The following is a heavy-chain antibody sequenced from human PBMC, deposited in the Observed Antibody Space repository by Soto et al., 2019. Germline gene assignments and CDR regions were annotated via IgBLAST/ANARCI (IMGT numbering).Heavy chain of an antibody. V-gene: IGHV4-39*01. D-gene: IGHD5-18*01. J-gene: IGHJ4*02. CDR2: IYYSGST. CDR1: GGSISSSSYY. CDR3: ARRGGYSYGPPSDYFDY. Sequence: SETLSLTCTVSGGSISSSSYYWGWIRQPPGKGLEWIGSIYYSGSTYYNPSLKSRVTISVDTSKNQFSLKLSSVTAADTAVYYCARRGGYSYGPPSDYFDYWGQGTLVTVSS.